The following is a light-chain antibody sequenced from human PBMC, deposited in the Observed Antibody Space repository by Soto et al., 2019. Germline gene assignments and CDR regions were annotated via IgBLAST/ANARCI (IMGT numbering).Light chain of an antibody. CDR3: QQSYSTPRT. V-gene: IGKV1-39*01. J-gene: IGKJ1*01. CDR2: GAS. CDR1: QSISSY. Sequence: DIQMTQSPSSLSASVGDRVTITCRASQSISSYLNWYQHKPGKAPNLLIYGASSLQSGVPSRFSGSGSGTDFTLTVSSLQPEDFATYYCQQSYSTPRTFGQGTKVEIK.